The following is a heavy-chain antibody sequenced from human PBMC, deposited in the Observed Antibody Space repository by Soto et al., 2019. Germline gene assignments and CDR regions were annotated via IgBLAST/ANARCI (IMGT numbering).Heavy chain of an antibody. V-gene: IGHV4-31*03. J-gene: IGHJ3*02. CDR2: IYYSGST. CDR1: GGSISSGGYY. CDR3: ARDMTQGGAFDI. D-gene: IGHD1-26*01. Sequence: QVQLQESGPGLVKPSQTLSLTCTVSGGSISSGGYYWSWIRQHPGKGLEWIGYIYYSGSTYYNPSLKSRVTISVDTSKNQFSLKLSSVSAADTAVYYCARDMTQGGAFDIWGQGTMVTVSS.